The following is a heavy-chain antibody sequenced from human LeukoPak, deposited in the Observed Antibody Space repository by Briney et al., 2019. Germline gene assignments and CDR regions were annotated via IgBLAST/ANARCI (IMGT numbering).Heavy chain of an antibody. D-gene: IGHD4-23*01. Sequence: PSETLSLTCTVSGGSISSYYWSWIRQSPGKGREGIGYIYDSGSTNYNPSLKSRVNISVGTAKKQFSLNLRSVTASDTAVYYCARRGGNSGYGIDVWGQGTTVIVSS. CDR1: GGSISSYY. J-gene: IGHJ6*02. CDR2: IYDSGST. CDR3: ARRGGNSGYGIDV. V-gene: IGHV4-59*08.